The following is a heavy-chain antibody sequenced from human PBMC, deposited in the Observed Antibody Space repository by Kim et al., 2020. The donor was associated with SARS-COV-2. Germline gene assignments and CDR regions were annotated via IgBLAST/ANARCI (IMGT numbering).Heavy chain of an antibody. CDR3: ARGLNRRAARTRARFDP. CDR2: INHSGST. J-gene: IGHJ5*02. D-gene: IGHD6-13*01. Sequence: SETLSLTCAVYGGSFSGYYWSWIRQPPGKGLEWIGEINHSGSTNYNPSLKSRVTISVDTSKNQFSLKLSSVTAADTAVYYCARGLNRRAARTRARFDPWGQGTLVTVSS. V-gene: IGHV4-34*01. CDR1: GGSFSGYY.